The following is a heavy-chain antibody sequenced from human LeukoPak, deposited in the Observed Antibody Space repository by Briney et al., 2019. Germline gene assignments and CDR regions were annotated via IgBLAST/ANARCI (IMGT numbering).Heavy chain of an antibody. CDR2: ISDSGDGT. V-gene: IGHV3-23*01. Sequence: GGSLRLSCAASGFTFRTYAMSWVRQAPGKGLEWVSGISDSGDGTYYAESVKGRFTISRDNSKNTLYLQMNSLRAEDTAVYYCARSSSWGLLDYWGQGTLVTVSS. CDR1: GFTFRTYA. CDR3: ARSSSWGLLDY. J-gene: IGHJ4*02. D-gene: IGHD6-13*01.